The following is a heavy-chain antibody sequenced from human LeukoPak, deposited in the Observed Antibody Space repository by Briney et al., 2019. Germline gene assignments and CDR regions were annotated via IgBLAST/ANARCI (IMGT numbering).Heavy chain of an antibody. J-gene: IGHJ6*03. D-gene: IGHD6-6*01. Sequence: PSETLSLTCAVYGGSFSGYYWSWIRQPPGKGLEWIGEINHSGSTNYNPSLKSRVTISVDTSKNQFSLKLSSVTAADTAVYYCARMGTARPPSRYYYYYMDVWGKGTTVTVSS. CDR2: INHSGST. V-gene: IGHV4-34*01. CDR3: ARMGTARPPSRYYYYYMDV. CDR1: GGSFSGYY.